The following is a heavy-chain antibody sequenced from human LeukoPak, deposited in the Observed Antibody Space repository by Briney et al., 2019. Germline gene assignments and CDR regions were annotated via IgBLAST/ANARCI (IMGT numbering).Heavy chain of an antibody. CDR2: IYYSGST. V-gene: IGHV4-31*11. CDR3: ARDRTSGYMDV. J-gene: IGHJ6*03. Sequence: SETLSLTCAVYGGSFSGYYWSWIRQHPGKGLEWIGYIYYSGSTYYNPSLKSRVTISVDTSKNQFSLKLSSVTAADTAVYYCARDRTSGYMDVWGKGTTVTVSS. D-gene: IGHD3-10*01. CDR1: GGSFSGYY.